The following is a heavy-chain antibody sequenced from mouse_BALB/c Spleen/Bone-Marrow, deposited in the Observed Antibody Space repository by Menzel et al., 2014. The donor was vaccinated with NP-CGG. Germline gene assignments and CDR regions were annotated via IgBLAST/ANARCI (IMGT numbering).Heavy chain of an antibody. CDR3: TRYDGGFAY. Sequence: VQLQQSGTDLVRPGASAKLSCKASGYTFTSYWINWVKQRPGQGLEWIGNIYPSDSYTNYNQKFKDKATLTVDKSSSTAYMHLSSPTSEDSAVYYCTRYDGGFAYWGQATLFTVSA. D-gene: IGHD2-3*01. J-gene: IGHJ3*01. CDR2: IYPSDSYT. CDR1: GYTFTSYW. V-gene: IGHV1-69*02.